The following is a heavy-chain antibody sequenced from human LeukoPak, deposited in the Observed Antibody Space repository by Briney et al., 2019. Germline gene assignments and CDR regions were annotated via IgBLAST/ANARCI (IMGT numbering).Heavy chain of an antibody. J-gene: IGHJ5*01. Sequence: SETLSLTCSVSGGSMNNYYWNWIRQSPKKGLEWIGFVFSRGTNNFNPSFRSRLTMSIDTSTNQFSLTLTSMTAADTAVYSCARSWAAKWELPGQFDSWGQGRLVTVSS. CDR3: ARSWAAKWELPGQFDS. V-gene: IGHV4-4*07. CDR2: VFSRGTN. CDR1: GGSMNNYY. D-gene: IGHD1-26*01.